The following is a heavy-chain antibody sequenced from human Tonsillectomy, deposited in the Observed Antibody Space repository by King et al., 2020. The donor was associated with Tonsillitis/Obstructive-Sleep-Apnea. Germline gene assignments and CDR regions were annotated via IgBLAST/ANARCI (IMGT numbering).Heavy chain of an antibody. J-gene: IGHJ6*03. CDR2: IYPGDSDT. CDR3: ARRGYSGYDYRGDYYYYYYMDV. CDR1: GYSFTSYW. V-gene: IGHV5-51*01. D-gene: IGHD5-12*01. Sequence: QLVQSGAEVKKPGESLKISCKGSGYSFTSYWIGWVRQMPGKGLEWIGIIYPGDSDTRYSPSFPGQVTIAADKSISTAYLQWSSLKASDTAMYYCARRGYSGYDYRGDYYYYYYMDVWGKGTTVTVSS.